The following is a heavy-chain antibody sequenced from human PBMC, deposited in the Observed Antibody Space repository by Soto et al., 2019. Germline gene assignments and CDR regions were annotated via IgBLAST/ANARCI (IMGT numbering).Heavy chain of an antibody. D-gene: IGHD3-10*01. Sequence: ETLSLTCYVSGGSVSSFCWTWIRQSPGKGHEETAYVCSSGSIHSNPSLESRVAISLDTSKNQFSLRLTAGTAADTAVYFCXXXXXXXXRXDYWGQGSLVTVSS. CDR3: XXXXXXXXRXDY. CDR2: VCSSGSI. V-gene: IGHV4-59*02. CDR1: GGSVSSFC. J-gene: IGHJ4*02.